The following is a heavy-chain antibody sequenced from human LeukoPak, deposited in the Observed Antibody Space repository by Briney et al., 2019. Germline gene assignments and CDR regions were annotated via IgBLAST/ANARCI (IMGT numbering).Heavy chain of an antibody. CDR1: GLTFSSYA. CDR3: AKDGSGGTLRFLEWLMYYFDY. CDR2: IRYDGSNK. Sequence: PGTSLRLSCAASGLTFSSYAMHWVRQAPGKGLEWVAFIRYDGSNKYYADSVKGRFTISRDNSKNTLYLQMNSLRAEDTAVYYCAKDGSGGTLRFLEWLMYYFDYWGQGTLVTVSS. J-gene: IGHJ4*02. D-gene: IGHD3-3*01. V-gene: IGHV3-30*02.